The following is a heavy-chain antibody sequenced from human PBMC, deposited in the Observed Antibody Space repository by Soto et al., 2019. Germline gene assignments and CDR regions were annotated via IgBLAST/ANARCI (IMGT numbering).Heavy chain of an antibody. CDR3: AREAVADGMDV. CDR2: INPNSGGT. Sequence: QVQLVQSGAEVKKPGASVKVSCKASGYTFTGYYMYWVRQAPGQGLEWMGWINPNSGGTNYAQKFQGRGTMTRDTSISAADMERSRVGSDDTAVYYCAREAVADGMDVWGQGTTVTVSS. D-gene: IGHD6-19*01. V-gene: IGHV1-2*02. CDR1: GYTFTGYY. J-gene: IGHJ6*02.